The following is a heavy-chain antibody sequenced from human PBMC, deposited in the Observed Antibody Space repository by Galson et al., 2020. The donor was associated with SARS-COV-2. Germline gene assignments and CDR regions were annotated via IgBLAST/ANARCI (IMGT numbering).Heavy chain of an antibody. CDR1: GFSLSTSGVG. V-gene: IGHV2-5*02. J-gene: IGHJ3*02. Sequence: SGPTLVKPTQTLTLTCTFSGFSLSTSGVGVGWIRQPPGKALEWLALIYWDDDKRYSPSLKSRLTITKDTSKNQVVLTMTNMDPVDTATYYCAHSSDSSREVRDAFDIWGQGTMVTVSS. CDR3: AHSSDSSREVRDAFDI. D-gene: IGHD2-21*01. CDR2: IYWDDDK.